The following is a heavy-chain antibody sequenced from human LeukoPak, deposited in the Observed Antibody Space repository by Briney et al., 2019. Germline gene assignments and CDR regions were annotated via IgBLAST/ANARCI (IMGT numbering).Heavy chain of an antibody. D-gene: IGHD1-1*01. CDR2: MHYSGDS. CDR3: ARDLELERNRWNYFES. V-gene: IGHV4-59*01. Sequence: SETLPLTCTVSGNSISSFFWSWIRQPPGKGLEWIGSMHYSGDSKYNPSLRSRVSLSIDTSKQQFSLRLSSVTAADTAVYYCARDLELERNRWNYFESWGQGALVTVSS. J-gene: IGHJ4*02. CDR1: GNSISSFF.